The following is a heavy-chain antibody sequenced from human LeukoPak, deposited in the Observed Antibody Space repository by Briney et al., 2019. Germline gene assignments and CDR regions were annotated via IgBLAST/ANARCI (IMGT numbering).Heavy chain of an antibody. J-gene: IGHJ3*02. Sequence: RSETLSLTCTVSGGSISSYYWSWIRQPAGKGLEWIGRIYTSGSTNYNPSLKSRVTMSVDTSKNQFSLKLSSVTAADTAVYYCARDVYYYDSSAIEDDAFDIWGPGTMVTVSS. CDR2: IYTSGST. V-gene: IGHV4-4*07. CDR3: ARDVYYYDSSAIEDDAFDI. CDR1: GGSISSYY. D-gene: IGHD3-22*01.